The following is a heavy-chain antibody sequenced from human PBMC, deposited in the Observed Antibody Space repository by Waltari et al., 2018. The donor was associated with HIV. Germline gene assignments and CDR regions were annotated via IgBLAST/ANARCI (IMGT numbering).Heavy chain of an antibody. CDR1: GGTFSSYA. J-gene: IGHJ5*02. Sequence: QVQLVQSGAAVKKPGYSVKVSCKASGGTFSSYAISWVRQAPGQGLEWMGGIIPIFGTANYAQKFQGRVTITADESTSTAYMELSSLRSEDTAVYYCARDSYDSSGYTLFNWFDPWGQGTLVTVSS. D-gene: IGHD3-22*01. CDR2: IIPIFGTA. CDR3: ARDSYDSSGYTLFNWFDP. V-gene: IGHV1-69*01.